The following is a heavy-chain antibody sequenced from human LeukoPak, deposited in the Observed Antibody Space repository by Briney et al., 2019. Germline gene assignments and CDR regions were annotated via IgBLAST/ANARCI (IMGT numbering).Heavy chain of an antibody. V-gene: IGHV6-1*01. Sequence: SQTLSLTCAISGDSVSSNSAAWDWIRQSPSRGLEWLGRTYYRSKWYNDYAVSVKSRITINPDTSKNQFSLQLNSVTPEDAAVYYCARDYPGGWGPQDAFDIWGQGTMVTVSS. J-gene: IGHJ3*02. CDR2: TYYRSKWYN. CDR1: GDSVSSNSAA. CDR3: ARDYPGGWGPQDAFDI. D-gene: IGHD6-19*01.